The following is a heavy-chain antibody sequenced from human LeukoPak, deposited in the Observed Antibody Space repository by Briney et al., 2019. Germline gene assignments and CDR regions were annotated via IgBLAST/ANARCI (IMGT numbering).Heavy chain of an antibody. CDR1: GYSFTSYW. D-gene: IGHD6-6*01. V-gene: IGHV5-51*01. J-gene: IGHJ3*02. CDR3: AREYSSSHDAFDI. Sequence: GESLKISCKGSGYSFTSYWIGWVRQMPGKGLEWMGIIYPGDSDTRYSPSFQGQVTISADKSISTAYLQWSSLKASDTAMYYCAREYSSSHDAFDIWGQGTMVTVSS. CDR2: IYPGDSDT.